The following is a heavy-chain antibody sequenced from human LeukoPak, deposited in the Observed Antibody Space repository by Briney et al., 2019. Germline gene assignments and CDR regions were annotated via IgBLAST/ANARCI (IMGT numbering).Heavy chain of an antibody. CDR1: GGFITNYY. D-gene: IGHD3-9*01. Sequence: SETLSLTCTASGGFITNYYWSWIRQPPGKGLELIGYIYYTGSTNYNPSLRSRVAMSVDTSKNQLSLKVNSVTAADTAVYYCARDPLTFYFDYWGQGILVTVSS. J-gene: IGHJ4*02. V-gene: IGHV4-59*01. CDR3: ARDPLTFYFDY. CDR2: IYYTGST.